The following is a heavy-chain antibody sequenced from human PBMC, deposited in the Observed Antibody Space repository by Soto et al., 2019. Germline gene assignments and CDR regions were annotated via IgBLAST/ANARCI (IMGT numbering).Heavy chain of an antibody. Sequence: GGSLRLSCAASGFTFSSSGMHWVRQAPGKGLEWAAVISYDASKNYYADSVKGRFTISRDNSKETVDLQMNSLRAEDTAVYYCAKEGCSSTSCVAFLDVWGRGTTVTVSS. CDR2: ISYDASKN. V-gene: IGHV3-30*18. D-gene: IGHD2-2*01. CDR3: AKEGCSSTSCVAFLDV. J-gene: IGHJ6*02. CDR1: GFTFSSSG.